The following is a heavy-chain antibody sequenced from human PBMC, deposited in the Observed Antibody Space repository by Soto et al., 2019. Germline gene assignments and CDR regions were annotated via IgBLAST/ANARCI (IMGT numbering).Heavy chain of an antibody. CDR2: IIPIFGTA. Sequence: SVKVSCKASGGTFSSYAISWVRQAPGQGLEWMGGIIPIFGTANYAQKFQGRVTITADESTSTAYMELSSLRSEDTAVYYCASSIGPFSSSVGLYYYYGMDVWGQGTTVTVSS. J-gene: IGHJ6*02. CDR3: ASSIGPFSSSVGLYYYYGMDV. CDR1: GGTFSSYA. V-gene: IGHV1-69*13. D-gene: IGHD6-6*01.